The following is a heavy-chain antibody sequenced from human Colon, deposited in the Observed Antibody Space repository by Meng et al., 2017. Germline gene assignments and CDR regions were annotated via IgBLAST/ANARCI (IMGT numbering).Heavy chain of an antibody. Sequence: QVPLQEWGAGLLEPSETLSLTCAVYGGSVSGYYWSWIRQPPGKGLEWIGEINHSGSTNYNPSLKSRVTISVDTSKNQFSLKLSSVTAADTAVYYCARGRYSGYLPWGQGTLVTVSS. CDR2: INHSGST. J-gene: IGHJ5*02. CDR1: GGSVSGYY. D-gene: IGHD5-12*01. CDR3: ARGRYSGYLP. V-gene: IGHV4-34*01.